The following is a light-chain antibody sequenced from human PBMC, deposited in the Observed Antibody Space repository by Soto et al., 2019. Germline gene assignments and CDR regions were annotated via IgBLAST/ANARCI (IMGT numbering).Light chain of an antibody. V-gene: IGKV3-20*01. CDR2: GAS. J-gene: IGKJ1*01. Sequence: VLTQSPGTLSLSPGERSTRSGMASQSVSSSYLAWYQQKPGQAPRLLIYGASSRATGITDRFSGSGSGTDFTLTISRLEPEDFAVYYCQQYGSSPATFGQGTKVDIK. CDR3: QQYGSSPAT. CDR1: QSVSSSY.